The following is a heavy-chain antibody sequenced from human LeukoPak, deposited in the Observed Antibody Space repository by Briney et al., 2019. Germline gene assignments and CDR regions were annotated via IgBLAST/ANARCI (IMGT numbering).Heavy chain of an antibody. Sequence: GASVKVSCKASGGTFSSYAISWVRQAPGQGLEWMGGIIPIFGTANYAQKFQGRVTITADESTSTAYMELSSLRSEDTAVYYCARLYDFWSGYYHLYNWFDPWGQGTLVTVSS. CDR2: IIPIFGTA. CDR3: ARLYDFWSGYYHLYNWFDP. CDR1: GGTFSSYA. J-gene: IGHJ5*02. V-gene: IGHV1-69*13. D-gene: IGHD3-3*01.